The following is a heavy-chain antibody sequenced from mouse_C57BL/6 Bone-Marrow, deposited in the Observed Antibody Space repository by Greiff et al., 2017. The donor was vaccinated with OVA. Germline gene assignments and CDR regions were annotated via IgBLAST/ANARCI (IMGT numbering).Heavy chain of an antibody. CDR3: AREGRNYPFAY. V-gene: IGHV1-69*01. J-gene: IGHJ3*01. D-gene: IGHD2-1*01. CDR1: GYTFTSYW. Sequence: QVQLQQPGAELVMPGASVKLSCKASGYTFTSYWMHWVKQRPGQGLEWIGEIDPSDSYTKSNQKFKGKSTLTVDKSSSTAYMQLSSLTSEDSAVYYCAREGRNYPFAYWGQGTLVTVSA. CDR2: IDPSDSYT.